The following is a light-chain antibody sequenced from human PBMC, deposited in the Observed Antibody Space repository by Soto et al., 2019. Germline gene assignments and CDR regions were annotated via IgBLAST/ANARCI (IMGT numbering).Light chain of an antibody. Sequence: DIQMTQSPSSLSASVGDRVTITCRASQGIFNFLAWYQQRPGRVPELLIYAASTLQSGVPSRFSGSGSGTDFTLTISSLQPEAAATYYCQEYKSVPLTFGGGTKVEIE. J-gene: IGKJ4*01. V-gene: IGKV1-27*01. CDR2: AAS. CDR3: QEYKSVPLT. CDR1: QGIFNF.